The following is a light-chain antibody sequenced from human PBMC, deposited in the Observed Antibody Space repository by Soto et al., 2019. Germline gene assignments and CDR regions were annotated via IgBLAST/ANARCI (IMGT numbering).Light chain of an antibody. J-gene: IGKJ2*01. CDR2: GTS. Sequence: EIVMTHSPATLSVSPGESATLSCRARQSVSTNLAWYQQKPGQAPRLLIYGTSTRAPGIPARFSGSGSGTEFTITVSSLQSEDFAVYFCQQYNKRPPSTFGQGTKVDIK. CDR3: QQYNKRPPST. CDR1: QSVSTN. V-gene: IGKV3-15*01.